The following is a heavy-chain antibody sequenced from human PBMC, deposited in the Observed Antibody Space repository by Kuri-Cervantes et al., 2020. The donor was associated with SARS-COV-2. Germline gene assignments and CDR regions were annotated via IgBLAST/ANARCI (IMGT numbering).Heavy chain of an antibody. Sequence: SVKVSCKASGGTFRSYAISWVRQTPGQGLEWMGGIIPIFGTTNYTQKFQGRVTITADKSTSTAYMELSSLRSEDTAVYYCAVSPRRDGYNYLYYFDYWGQGTLVTVSS. V-gene: IGHV1-69*06. D-gene: IGHD5-24*01. CDR3: AVSPRRDGYNYLYYFDY. CDR1: GGTFRSYA. CDR2: IIPIFGTT. J-gene: IGHJ4*02.